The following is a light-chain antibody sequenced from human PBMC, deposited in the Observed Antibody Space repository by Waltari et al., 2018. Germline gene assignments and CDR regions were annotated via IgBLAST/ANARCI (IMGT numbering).Light chain of an antibody. Sequence: QAVLTQPSSLSASPGASARLTCTLRSGVNFSKHTIYWSPQKQGSPPQYLLRYKSDSAKQQGAGVPSRFSGAKVASANAGIFLISGLQSEDEADYYCMIWRSGASEFGGGTKLTVL. J-gene: IGLJ2*01. CDR3: MIWRSGASE. V-gene: IGLV5-45*03. CDR1: SGVNFSKHT. CDR2: YKSDSAK.